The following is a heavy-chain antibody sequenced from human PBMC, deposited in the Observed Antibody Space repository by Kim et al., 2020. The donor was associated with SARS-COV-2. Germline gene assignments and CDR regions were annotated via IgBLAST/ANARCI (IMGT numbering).Heavy chain of an antibody. CDR1: GGSFSGYY. CDR2: INHSGST. Sequence: SETLSLTCAVYGGSFSGYYWSWIRQPPGKGLEWIGEINHSGSTNYNPSLKSRVTISVDTSKNQFSLKLSSVTAADTAVYYCADSYYYDSSGYPPGAFDIWGQGTMVTVSS. V-gene: IGHV4-34*01. J-gene: IGHJ3*02. D-gene: IGHD3-22*01. CDR3: ADSYYYDSSGYPPGAFDI.